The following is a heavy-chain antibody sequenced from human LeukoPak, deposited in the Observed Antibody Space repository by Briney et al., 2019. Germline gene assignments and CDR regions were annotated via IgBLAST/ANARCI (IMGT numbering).Heavy chain of an antibody. CDR1: GFTFSSYW. J-gene: IGHJ4*02. CDR2: INSDGSST. D-gene: IGHD5-18*01. V-gene: IGHV3-74*01. CDR3: ARDSGYSYGFPFDY. Sequence: PGGSLRLSCAASGFTFSSYWMHWVRQAPGKGLVWVSRINSDGSSTSYADSVNGRFTIFRDNAINTPYLQMNSLRAEDTAVYYCARDSGYSYGFPFDYWGQGTLVTVSS.